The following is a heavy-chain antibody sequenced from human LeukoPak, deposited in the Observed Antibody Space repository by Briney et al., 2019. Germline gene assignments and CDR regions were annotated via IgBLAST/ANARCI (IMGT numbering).Heavy chain of an antibody. Sequence: ASVKVSCKTSGYSFTNYNLHWVRQAPGQRLEWMGIIKPGGGDTNYAQKFQGRVFMTRDTSTSTVCLELSSLKAEDTAVYYCARVRDGYNDAYDIWGQGTVVTVSS. CDR2: IKPGGGDT. V-gene: IGHV1-46*01. J-gene: IGHJ3*02. CDR3: ARVRDGYNDAYDI. CDR1: GYSFTNYN. D-gene: IGHD5-24*01.